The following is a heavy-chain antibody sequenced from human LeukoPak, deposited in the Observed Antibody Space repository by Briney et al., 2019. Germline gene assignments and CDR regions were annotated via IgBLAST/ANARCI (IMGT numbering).Heavy chain of an antibody. D-gene: IGHD4-11*01. CDR3: ARDGSNWSNDYYHGVDV. Sequence: SETLSLTCTISAASISSSSHHWSWIRQPPGKGLEWLGYVYYSGSATYNPSLKSRVTISVDTSKNQFSLRLSSVTAADTAVYYCARDGSNWSNDYYHGVDVWGQGTTVTVSS. CDR1: AASISSSSHH. CDR2: VYYSGSA. V-gene: IGHV4-61*01. J-gene: IGHJ6*02.